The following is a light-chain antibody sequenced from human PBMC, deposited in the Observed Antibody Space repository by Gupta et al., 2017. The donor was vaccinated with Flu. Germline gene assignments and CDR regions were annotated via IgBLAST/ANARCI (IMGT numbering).Light chain of an antibody. CDR1: PSIRSW. Sequence: STLTAFVGYRATKSVLFSPSIRSWLAWYQQKPGKAPKVLIYKASSLESGVPSRFSGSGSGTEFTLTISSLQPDDFATYYCQQYHTYPYTFGQGTKVEMK. CDR3: QQYHTYPYT. CDR2: KAS. J-gene: IGKJ2*01. V-gene: IGKV1-5*03.